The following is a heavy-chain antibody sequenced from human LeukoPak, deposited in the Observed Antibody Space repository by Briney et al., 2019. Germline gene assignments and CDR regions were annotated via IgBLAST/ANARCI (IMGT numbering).Heavy chain of an antibody. CDR1: GGTFSSYA. J-gene: IGHJ3*02. D-gene: IGHD2-2*01. CDR2: FIPIFGTA. V-gene: IGHV1-69*05. CDR3: ARVGCSSTSCLGAFDI. Sequence: SVKVSRKASGGTFSSYAISWVRQAPGQGLEWMGGFIPIFGTANNAQKFQGRVTITTDESTRPAYVAVRSMRSEDRAVYYCARVGCSSTSCLGAFDIWGQGTMVTVSS.